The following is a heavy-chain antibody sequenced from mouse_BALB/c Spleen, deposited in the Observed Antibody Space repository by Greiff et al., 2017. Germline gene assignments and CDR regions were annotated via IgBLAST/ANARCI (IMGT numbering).Heavy chain of an antibody. CDR2: ISYDGSN. Sequence: EVQLQESGPGLVKPSQSLSLTCSVTGYSITSGYYWNWIRQFPGNKLEWMGYISYDGSNNYNPSLKNRISITRDTSKNQFFLKLNSVTTEDTATYYCARDDGYYEGYAMDYWGQGTSVTVSS. V-gene: IGHV3-6*02. D-gene: IGHD2-3*01. CDR1: GYSITSGYY. J-gene: IGHJ4*01. CDR3: ARDDGYYEGYAMDY.